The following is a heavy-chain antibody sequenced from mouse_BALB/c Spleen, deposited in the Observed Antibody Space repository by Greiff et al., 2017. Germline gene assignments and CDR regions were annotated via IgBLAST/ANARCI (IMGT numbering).Heavy chain of an antibody. CDR3: ARDKGTYGNSPFAY. CDR1: GFSLTGYG. Sequence: QVQLKESGPGLVAPSQSLSITCTVSGFSLTGYGVNWVRQPPGKGLEWLGMIWGDGSTDYNSALKSRLSISKDNSKSQVFLKMNSLQTDDTARYYCARDKGTYGNSPFAYWGQGTLVTVSA. D-gene: IGHD2-1*01. CDR2: IWGDGST. J-gene: IGHJ3*01. V-gene: IGHV2-6-7*01.